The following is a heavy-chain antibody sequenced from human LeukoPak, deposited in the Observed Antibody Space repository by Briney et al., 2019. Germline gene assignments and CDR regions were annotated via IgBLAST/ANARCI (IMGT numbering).Heavy chain of an antibody. CDR1: GFTFSDYY. V-gene: IGHV3-11*04. Sequence: GRSLRLSCAASGFTFSDYYMSWIRQAPGKGLEWVSYISSSGNTIYYADSVKGRFTISRDNAKNSLYLQMNSLRAEDTAVYYCARDHCGDYPDYWGQGTLVTVSS. J-gene: IGHJ4*02. CDR2: ISSSGNTI. CDR3: ARDHCGDYPDY. D-gene: IGHD4-17*01.